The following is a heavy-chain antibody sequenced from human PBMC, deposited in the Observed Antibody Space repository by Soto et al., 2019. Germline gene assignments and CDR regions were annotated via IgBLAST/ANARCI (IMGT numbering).Heavy chain of an antibody. J-gene: IGHJ4*02. Sequence: QVQLVESGGGVVQPGRSLRLSCAASGFTFSSYGMHWVRQAPGKGLEWVAVIWYDGSNKYYADPVKGRFTISRDNSKNTLYLQMNSLRAEDTAVYYCARGIRGFLEWLQTDYWGQGTLVTVSS. CDR3: ARGIRGFLEWLQTDY. CDR2: IWYDGSNK. D-gene: IGHD3-3*01. CDR1: GFTFSSYG. V-gene: IGHV3-33*01.